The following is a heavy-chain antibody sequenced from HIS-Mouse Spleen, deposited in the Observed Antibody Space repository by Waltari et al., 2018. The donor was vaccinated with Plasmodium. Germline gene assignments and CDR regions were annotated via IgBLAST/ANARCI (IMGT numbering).Heavy chain of an antibody. CDR1: GFTLRSFC. Sequence: QVQLVESGGGVVQPGWALKLSCSASGFTLRSFCLRWFRRGPGKGLEGVAVISYDGSNKYYADSVKGRFTISRDNSKNTLYLQMNSLRAEDTAVYYCAKILSYSSSPEDYWGQGTLVTVSS. V-gene: IGHV3-30*18. J-gene: IGHJ4*02. CDR2: ISYDGSNK. CDR3: AKILSYSSSPEDY. D-gene: IGHD6-6*01.